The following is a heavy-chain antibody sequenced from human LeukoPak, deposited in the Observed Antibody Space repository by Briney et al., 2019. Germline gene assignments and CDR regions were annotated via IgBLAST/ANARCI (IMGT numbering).Heavy chain of an antibody. V-gene: IGHV4-31*03. CDR2: IYYSGST. D-gene: IGHD3-10*01. CDR3: AREIPGTYYYGSGNGMDV. CDR1: GGSISSGGYY. Sequence: SETLSLTCTVSGGSISSGGYYWSWIRQHPGKGLEWIGYIYYSGSTYYNPSLKSRVTISVDTSKNQFSLKPSSVTAADTAVYYCAREIPGTYYYGSGNGMDVWGQGTTVTVSS. J-gene: IGHJ6*02.